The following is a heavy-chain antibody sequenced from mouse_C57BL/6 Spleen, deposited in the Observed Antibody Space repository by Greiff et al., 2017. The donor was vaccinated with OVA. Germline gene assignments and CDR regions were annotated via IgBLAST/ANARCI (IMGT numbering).Heavy chain of an antibody. J-gene: IGHJ2*01. V-gene: IGHV1-81*01. CDR3: ATTVVGEDY. Sequence: LQESGAELARPGASVKLSCKASGYTFTSYGISWVKQRTGQGLEWIGEIYPRSGNTYYNEKFKGKATLTADKSSSTAYMELRSLTSEDSAVYFCATTVVGEDYWGQGTTLTVSS. D-gene: IGHD1-1*01. CDR2: IYPRSGNT. CDR1: GYTFTSYG.